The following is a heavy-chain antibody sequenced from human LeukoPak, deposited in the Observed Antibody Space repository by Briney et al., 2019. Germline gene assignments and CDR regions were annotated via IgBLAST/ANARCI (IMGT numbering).Heavy chain of an antibody. Sequence: SETLSLTCTVSGGSISSYYWSWIRQPPGKGLEWIGYIYYSGSTNYNPSLKSRVTISVDTSKNQFSLKLSSVTAADTAVYYCARVRFWSGWWGQGYYYYMDVWGKGTTVTVSS. J-gene: IGHJ6*03. CDR1: GGSISSYY. CDR3: ARVRFWSGWWGQGYYYYMDV. V-gene: IGHV4-59*01. D-gene: IGHD3-3*01. CDR2: IYYSGST.